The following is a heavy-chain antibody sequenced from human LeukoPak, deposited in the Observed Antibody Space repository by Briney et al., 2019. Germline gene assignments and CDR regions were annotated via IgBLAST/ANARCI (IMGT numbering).Heavy chain of an antibody. J-gene: IGHJ5*02. CDR3: ARPRMVRGVISWFDP. D-gene: IGHD3-10*01. CDR1: GYSFTTHW. V-gene: IGHV5-51*01. Sequence: GESLKISCKGFGYSFTTHWIGWVRQMPGKGLEWMGIIYPGDSDTRYSPSFQGQVTISADKSISTAYLQWSSLKASDTAMYYCARPRMVRGVISWFDPWGQGTLVTVSS. CDR2: IYPGDSDT.